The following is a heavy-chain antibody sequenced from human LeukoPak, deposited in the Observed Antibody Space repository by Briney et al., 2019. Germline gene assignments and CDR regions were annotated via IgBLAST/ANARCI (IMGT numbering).Heavy chain of an antibody. CDR1: GGSISSYY. D-gene: IGHD1-26*01. V-gene: IGHV4-59*01. J-gene: IGHJ3*02. Sequence: PSETLSLTCTVSGGSISSYYWSWTRQPPGKGLEWIGYIYYSGSTNYNPSLTSRVTISVDTSKNQFSLKLSSVTAADTAVYYCARFSGGARLYTFDIWGQGTMVTVSS. CDR3: ARFSGGARLYTFDI. CDR2: IYYSGST.